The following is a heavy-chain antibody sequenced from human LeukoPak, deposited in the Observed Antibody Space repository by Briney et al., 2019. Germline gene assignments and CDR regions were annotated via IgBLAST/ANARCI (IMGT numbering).Heavy chain of an antibody. D-gene: IGHD3-10*01. CDR2: INPNSGGA. Sequence: GASVKVSCKASGYTFTDSYIHWVRQAPGQGLEWMGWINPNSGGANFAQKFQGRVTMTRDTSITTAYMELSGLRSDDTAVYYCTRSRAFDYWGQGNPGHRLL. CDR1: GYTFTDSY. CDR3: TRSRAFDY. V-gene: IGHV1-2*02. J-gene: IGHJ4*02.